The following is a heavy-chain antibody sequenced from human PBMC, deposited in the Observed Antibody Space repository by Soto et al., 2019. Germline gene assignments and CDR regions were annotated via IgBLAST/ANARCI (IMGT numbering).Heavy chain of an antibody. CDR2: ISGSGGST. Sequence: GSLMLSCAASGFTFSSYAMSWVRQAPGKGLEWVSAISGSGGSTYYADSVKGRFTISRDNSKNTLYLQMNSLRDEDTAVYYCAKSLWVKGTPGWYYYYGMDVWGQGTTVTV. V-gene: IGHV3-23*01. D-gene: IGHD1-1*01. CDR1: GFTFSSYA. CDR3: AKSLWVKGTPGWYYYYGMDV. J-gene: IGHJ6*02.